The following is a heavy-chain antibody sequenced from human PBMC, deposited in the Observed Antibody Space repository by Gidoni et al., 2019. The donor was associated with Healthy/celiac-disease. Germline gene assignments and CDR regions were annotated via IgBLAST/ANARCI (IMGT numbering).Heavy chain of an antibody. D-gene: IGHD6-19*01. CDR1: GFTFSSYS. CDR3: ARGIPPMGIAVAGTYYFDY. V-gene: IGHV3-21*01. Sequence: EVQLVESGGGLVKPGGSLRLSCAASGFTFSSYSMNWVRQAPGKGLGWVSSISSSSSYIYYADSVKGRFTISRDNAKNSLYLQMNSLRAEDTAVYYCARGIPPMGIAVAGTYYFDYWGQGTLVTVSS. J-gene: IGHJ4*02. CDR2: ISSSSSYI.